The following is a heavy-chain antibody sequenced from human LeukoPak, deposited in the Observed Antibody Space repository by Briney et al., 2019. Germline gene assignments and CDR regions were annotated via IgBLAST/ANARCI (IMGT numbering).Heavy chain of an antibody. J-gene: IGHJ3*02. CDR3: AKSNGYGLVDI. V-gene: IGHV4-38-2*02. CDR1: GYSISSGYY. D-gene: IGHD3-10*01. CDR2: FHHSGGI. Sequence: SETLSLTCTVSGYSISSGYYWAWIRQPPGKGLEWIGNFHHSGGIYYNPSLKSRVTISVDTSKNQFSLKLSSVTAADTAVYYCAKSNGYGLVDIWGQGTMVTVSS.